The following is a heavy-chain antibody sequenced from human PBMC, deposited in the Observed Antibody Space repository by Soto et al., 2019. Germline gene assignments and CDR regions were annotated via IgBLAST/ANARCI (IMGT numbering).Heavy chain of an antibody. Sequence: QVQLVQSGAEVRQPASSVKVSCKTSGGTFSSYAISWVRQAPGQGLEWMGGIVPIVDTSTYAQKFQGRVTITADESPSTVYIELLSLKSDDTAVYYCVRVVAIPGSPDNWGQGTLVTVSS. CDR1: GGTFSSYA. D-gene: IGHD2-15*01. V-gene: IGHV1-69*12. CDR2: IVPIVDTS. CDR3: VRVVAIPGSPDN. J-gene: IGHJ4*02.